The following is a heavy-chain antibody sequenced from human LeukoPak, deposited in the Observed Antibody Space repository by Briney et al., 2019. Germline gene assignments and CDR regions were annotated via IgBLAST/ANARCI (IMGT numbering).Heavy chain of an antibody. CDR1: GGSISSSSYY. Sequence: SETLSLTCTVSGGSISSSSYYWGWIRQPPGKGLEWIGSIYYSGSTYYNPSLKSRVTISVDTSKNQFSLKLSSVTAADTAVYYCARAIAATSSGYYSYFDYWGQGTLVTVSS. CDR2: IYYSGST. CDR3: ARAIAATSSGYYSYFDY. J-gene: IGHJ4*02. V-gene: IGHV4-39*07. D-gene: IGHD3-22*01.